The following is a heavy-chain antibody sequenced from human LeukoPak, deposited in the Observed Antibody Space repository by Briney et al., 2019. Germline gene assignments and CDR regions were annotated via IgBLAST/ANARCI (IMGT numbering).Heavy chain of an antibody. CDR2: INHSGST. D-gene: IGHD3-3*01. Sequence: PSETLSLTCAVYGGSFSGYYWSWIRQPPGKGLGWIGEINHSGSTNYNPSLKSRVTISVDTSKNQFSLKLSSVTAADTAVYCCARGLKNDLWSGYPLLGDYWGQGTLVTVSS. CDR1: GGSFSGYY. J-gene: IGHJ4*02. V-gene: IGHV4-34*01. CDR3: ARGLKNDLWSGYPLLGDY.